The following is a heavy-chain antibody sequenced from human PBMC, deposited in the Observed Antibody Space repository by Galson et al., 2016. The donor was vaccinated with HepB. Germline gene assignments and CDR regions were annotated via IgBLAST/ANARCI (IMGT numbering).Heavy chain of an antibody. CDR3: ARGSLTTVTINDVLDI. CDR1: GYTFTFNH. Sequence: SVKVSCKASGYTFTFNHIHWVRQAPGQGLEWMGIINPSGDSTSYAQKFQGRVTLTTDTSTSTGNLELSSLRSEDTAIYYCARGSLTTVTINDVLDIWGQGTMVTVSS. J-gene: IGHJ3*02. CDR2: INPSGDST. D-gene: IGHD4-17*01. V-gene: IGHV1-46*01.